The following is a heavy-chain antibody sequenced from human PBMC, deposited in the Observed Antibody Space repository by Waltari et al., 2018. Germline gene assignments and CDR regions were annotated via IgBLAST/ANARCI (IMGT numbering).Heavy chain of an antibody. D-gene: IGHD6-6*01. Sequence: QVQLVESGGGVVQPGGSLRLSCAASGFTFNRFGLHWVRQAPGKGLGWVAFIRYDGSYKYYADSAKGRFTISRDNSKNTLYLQMNSLRTEDTAVYYCWAARAFDYWGQGTLVTVSS. CDR1: GFTFNRFG. V-gene: IGHV3-30*02. J-gene: IGHJ4*02. CDR3: WAARAFDY. CDR2: IRYDGSYK.